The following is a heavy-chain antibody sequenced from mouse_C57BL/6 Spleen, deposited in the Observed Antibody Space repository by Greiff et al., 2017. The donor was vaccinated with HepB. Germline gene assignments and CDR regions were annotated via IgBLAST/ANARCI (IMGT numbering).Heavy chain of an antibody. D-gene: IGHD3-2*02. CDR2: IYPGSGNT. V-gene: IGHV1-76*01. CDR1: GYTFTDYY. CDR3: AREEQLKVFDY. Sequence: VQLQQSGAELVRPGASVKLSCKASGYTFTDYYINWAKQRPGQGLEWIARIYPGSGNTYYNEKFKGKATLTAEKSSSTAYMQLSSLTSEDSAVYFCAREEQLKVFDYWGQGTTLTVSS. J-gene: IGHJ2*01.